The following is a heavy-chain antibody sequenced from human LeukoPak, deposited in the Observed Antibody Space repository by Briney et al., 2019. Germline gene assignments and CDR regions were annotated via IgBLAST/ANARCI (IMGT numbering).Heavy chain of an antibody. V-gene: IGHV4-4*07. D-gene: IGHD5-12*01. CDR1: GGSISTDY. CDR3: ARDSVVATSLDR. J-gene: IGHJ5*02. CDR2: LYTNRRN. Sequence: SETLSLTCSVSGGSISTDYWNWIRQPAGKGLEWIGRLYTNRRNDYNPSLKSRVTISVDKSKNQFSLNLISVTAADTAVYYCARDSVVATSLDRWGQGILVTVSS.